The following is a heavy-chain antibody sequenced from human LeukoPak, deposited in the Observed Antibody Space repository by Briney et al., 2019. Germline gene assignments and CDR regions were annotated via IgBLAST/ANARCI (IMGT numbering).Heavy chain of an antibody. D-gene: IGHD3-3*01. CDR3: ARGSEGFSYYYYMDV. V-gene: IGHV3-20*04. J-gene: IGHJ6*03. CDR2: INWDGVST. CDR1: GFTFGDYG. Sequence: GGSLRLSCAASGFTFGDYGMSWVRQAPGKGLEWISGINWDGVSTGYADSVKGRFTISRDNSKNTLYLQMNSLRAEDTAVYYCARGSEGFSYYYYMDVWGKGTTVTVSS.